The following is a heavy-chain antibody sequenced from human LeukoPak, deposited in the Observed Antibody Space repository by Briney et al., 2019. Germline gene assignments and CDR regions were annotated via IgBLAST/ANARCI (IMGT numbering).Heavy chain of an antibody. CDR3: AKDPLWFGEPNLGYYFDY. V-gene: IGHV3-23*01. D-gene: IGHD3-10*01. CDR2: ISGSGGST. J-gene: IGHJ4*02. Sequence: GGSLRLSCAASGFTFSSYEMNWVRQAPGKGLERVSAISGSGGSTYYADSVKGRFTISRDNSKNMLYLQMNSLRAEDTAVYYCAKDPLWFGEPNLGYYFDYWGQGTLVTVSS. CDR1: GFTFSSYE.